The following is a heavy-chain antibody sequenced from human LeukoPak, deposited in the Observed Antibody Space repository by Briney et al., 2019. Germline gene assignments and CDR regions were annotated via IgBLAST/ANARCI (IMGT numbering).Heavy chain of an antibody. CDR2: IRYDGSNK. CDR1: GLTFSSYG. V-gene: IGHV3-30*02. J-gene: IGHJ6*04. D-gene: IGHD5-12*01. CDR3: AKDLPGRLKMMDV. Sequence: GGSLRLSCAASGLTFSSYGIHWVRQAPGKGLEWVAFIRYDGSNKYYADSVKGRVTISRDNSKNTLYLQMNSLRPEDTAVYYCAKDLPGRLKMMDVWGKGTAVTVSS.